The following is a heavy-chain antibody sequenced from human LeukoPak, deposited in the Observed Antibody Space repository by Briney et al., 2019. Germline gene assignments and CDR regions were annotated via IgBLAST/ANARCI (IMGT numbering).Heavy chain of an antibody. CDR3: ARDGRYCGGDCYLDH. J-gene: IGHJ5*02. CDR1: GFTFSDYY. V-gene: IGHV3-11*01. CDR2: ISTSSRII. Sequence: GGSLRLSCTASGFTFSDYYMSWIRQAPGKGLEWISYISTSSRIIYYADSVKGRFTISRDNGDNSVYLHMNSLRAEDTAVYYCARDGRYCGGDCYLDHWGQGALVTVSS. D-gene: IGHD2-21*02.